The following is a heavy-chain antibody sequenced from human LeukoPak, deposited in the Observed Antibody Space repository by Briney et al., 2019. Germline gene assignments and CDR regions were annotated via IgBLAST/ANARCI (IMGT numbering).Heavy chain of an antibody. D-gene: IGHD1-26*01. Sequence: GGSLRLSCAASGFTFSSYGMHWVRQAPGKGLEWVAVIWYDGSNKYYTDSVKGRFTISRDNSKNTLYLQMNSLRAEDTAVYYCAKGPVGAHPAWGQGTLVTVSS. CDR1: GFTFSSYG. CDR2: IWYDGSNK. CDR3: AKGPVGAHPA. J-gene: IGHJ5*02. V-gene: IGHV3-33*06.